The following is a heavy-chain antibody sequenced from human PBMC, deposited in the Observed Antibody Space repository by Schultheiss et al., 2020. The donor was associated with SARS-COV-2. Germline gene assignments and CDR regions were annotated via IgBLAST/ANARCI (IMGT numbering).Heavy chain of an antibody. CDR1: GFTFSSYA. V-gene: IGHV3-23*01. Sequence: GESLKISCAASGFTFSSYAMHWVRQAPGKGLEWVSAISGGGDMTYFSDSVKGRFTISRDNSKNTLYLQMNSLRAEDTAVYYCARGGGVGATPDYWGQGTLVTVSS. D-gene: IGHD1-26*01. J-gene: IGHJ4*02. CDR3: ARGGGVGATPDY. CDR2: ISGGGDMT.